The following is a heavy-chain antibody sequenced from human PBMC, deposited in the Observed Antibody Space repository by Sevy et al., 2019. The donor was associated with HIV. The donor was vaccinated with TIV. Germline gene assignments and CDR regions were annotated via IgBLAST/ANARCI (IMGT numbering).Heavy chain of an antibody. J-gene: IGHJ6*02. CDR1: GYTFTSYD. CDR3: ARTAPGIAAYGMDV. Sequence: ASVKVSCKASGYTFTSYDINWVRQATGQGLEWMGWMNPNSGNTGYAQKFQGRVTMTRNTSISTAYMELSSLRSEDTAVYYCARTAPGIAAYGMDVWGQGTTVTVSS. CDR2: MNPNSGNT. D-gene: IGHD6-13*01. V-gene: IGHV1-8*01.